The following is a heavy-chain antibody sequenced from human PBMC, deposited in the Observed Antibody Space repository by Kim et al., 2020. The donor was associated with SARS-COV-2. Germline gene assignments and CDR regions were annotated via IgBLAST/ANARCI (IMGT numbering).Heavy chain of an antibody. Sequence: ASVKFSCKVSGYTLTELSMHWVRQAPGKGLEWMGGFDPEDGETIYAQKFQGRVTMTEDTSTDTAYMDLSSLRSEDTAVYYCATLDSSVYYKEYYFDYCGQGTLVTFSS. CDR3: ATLDSSVYYKEYYFDY. CDR1: GYTLTELS. J-gene: IGHJ4*02. CDR2: FDPEDGET. D-gene: IGHD3-22*01. V-gene: IGHV1-24*01.